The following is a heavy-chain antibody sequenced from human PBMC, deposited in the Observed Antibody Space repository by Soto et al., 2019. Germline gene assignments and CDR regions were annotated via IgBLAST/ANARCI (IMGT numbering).Heavy chain of an antibody. Sequence: QVQLQQWGAGLLKPSETLSLTCAVYGGSFSGYYWSWIRQPPGKGLAWIGEINHSGRTNYNPSLKSRVTISVYTSKDQSSRKLSSVTATDTAVYYCARGGRGYSGCLFFDYWGQGTLVTVSS. J-gene: IGHJ4*02. CDR1: GGSFSGYY. V-gene: IGHV4-34*01. CDR3: ARGGRGYSGCLFFDY. CDR2: INHSGRT. D-gene: IGHD5-12*01.